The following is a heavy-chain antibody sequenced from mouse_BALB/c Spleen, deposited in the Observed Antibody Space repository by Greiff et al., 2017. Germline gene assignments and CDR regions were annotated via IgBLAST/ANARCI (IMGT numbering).Heavy chain of an antibody. CDR1: GFSLTSYG. V-gene: IGHV2-9*02. D-gene: IGHD3-2*02. J-gene: IGHJ3*01. CDR3: ARDQGNWFAY. CDR2: IWAGGST. Sequence: VMLVESGPGLVAPSQSLSITCTVSGFSLTSYGVHWVRQPPGKGLEWLGVIWAGGSTNYNSALMSRLSISKYNSKSQVFLKMNSLQTDDTAMYYCARDQGNWFAYWGQGTLVTVSA.